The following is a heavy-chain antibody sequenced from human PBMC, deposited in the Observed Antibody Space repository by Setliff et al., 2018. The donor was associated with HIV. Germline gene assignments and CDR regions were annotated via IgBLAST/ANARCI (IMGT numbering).Heavy chain of an antibody. J-gene: IGHJ5*02. CDR2: VYYTGKT. D-gene: IGHD4-4*01. CDR1: SGPISNGGFY. V-gene: IGHV4-31*03. CDR3: ARDLTSNSNCFEP. Sequence: SETLSLTCTVSSGPISNGGFYWSWIRQHPGKGLEWIGYVYYTGKTYYNPSLESRISMSVDTSKNQFSLKLTSVTAADTAIYYCARDLTSNSNCFEPWGQGTQVTVSS.